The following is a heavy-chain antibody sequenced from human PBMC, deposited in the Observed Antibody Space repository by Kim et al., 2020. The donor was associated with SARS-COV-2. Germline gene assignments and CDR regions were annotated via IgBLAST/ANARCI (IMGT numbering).Heavy chain of an antibody. CDR1: GGSISSSNW. CDR2: IYHSGCT. V-gene: IGHV4-4*02. D-gene: IGHD6-19*01. Sequence: SETLSLTCAVSGGSISSSNWWSWVRQPPGKGLGWIGEIYHSGCTNYNPSLKSRVTISVDKAKNQFSLQLSSLTAADTAVYYCARVNGSAWYGRNYYGMDVWGQGTTGTLSS. CDR3: ARVNGSAWYGRNYYGMDV. J-gene: IGHJ6*02.